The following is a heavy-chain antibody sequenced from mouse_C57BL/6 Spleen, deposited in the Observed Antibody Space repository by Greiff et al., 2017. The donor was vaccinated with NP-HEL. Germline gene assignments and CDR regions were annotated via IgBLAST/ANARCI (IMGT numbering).Heavy chain of an antibody. CDR2: IHPNSGST. V-gene: IGHV1-64*01. J-gene: IGHJ4*01. CDR1: GYTFTSYW. CDR3: ARVAYYYGRDARDY. Sequence: VQLQQPGAELVKPGASVKLSCKASGYTFTSYWMHWVKQRPGQGLEWIGMIHPNSGSTNYNEKFKSKATLTVDKSSSTAYMQLSSLTSEDSAVYYGARVAYYYGRDARDYWGQGTSVTVSS. D-gene: IGHD1-1*01.